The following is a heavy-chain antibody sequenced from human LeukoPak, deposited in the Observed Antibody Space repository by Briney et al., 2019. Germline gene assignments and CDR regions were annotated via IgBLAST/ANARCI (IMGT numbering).Heavy chain of an antibody. J-gene: IGHJ4*02. CDR3: ANSPMILRGHY. V-gene: IGHV3-7*01. D-gene: IGHD3-16*01. CDR1: GFTFSNSA. Sequence: GGSLRLSCEASGFTFSNSAMTWVRQAPGKGLEWVANINPDGSKKSYADFVEGRFTISRDNAKNSLYLQMGSLRAEDTAVYYCANSPMILRGHYWGQGTLVTVSS. CDR2: INPDGSKK.